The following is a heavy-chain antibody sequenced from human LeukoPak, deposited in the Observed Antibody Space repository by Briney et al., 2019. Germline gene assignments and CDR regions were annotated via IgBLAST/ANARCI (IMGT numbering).Heavy chain of an antibody. V-gene: IGHV3-23*01. D-gene: IGHD3-3*01. CDR2: ISGSGGST. CDR1: GFTFSSYA. CDR3: AKCGAKYDFWSGYLNSPFDY. Sequence: PGASLRLSCAASGFTFSSYAMSWVRQAPGKGLERVSAISGSGGSTYYADSVKGRFTISRDNSKNTLYLQMNSLRAEDTAVYYCAKCGAKYDFWSGYLNSPFDYWGQGTLVTVSS. J-gene: IGHJ4*02.